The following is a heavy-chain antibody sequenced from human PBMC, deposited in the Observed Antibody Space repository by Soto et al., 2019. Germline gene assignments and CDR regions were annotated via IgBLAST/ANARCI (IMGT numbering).Heavy chain of an antibody. Sequence: ASVKVSCKASGYTLTGYYMHWVRQAPGQGLEWMGWINPNSGGTSYAQKFQGWVTMTRDTSISTAYMELGRLRSDDTAVYYCARERAVVVPAAMGYGMDVWGQGTTVTVSS. CDR2: INPNSGGT. V-gene: IGHV1-2*04. D-gene: IGHD2-2*01. CDR3: ARERAVVVPAAMGYGMDV. J-gene: IGHJ6*02. CDR1: GYTLTGYY.